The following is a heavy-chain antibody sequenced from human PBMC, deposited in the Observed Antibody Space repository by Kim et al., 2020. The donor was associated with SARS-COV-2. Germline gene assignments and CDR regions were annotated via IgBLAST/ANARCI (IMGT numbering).Heavy chain of an antibody. V-gene: IGHV3-7*04. CDR3: ARAVAGRIDAFDL. Sequence: YYVASMKGRFTISRDNAQNSLYLHVTGLRTDDTAMYYCARAVAGRIDAFDLWGQGTMVTVSS. J-gene: IGHJ3*01. D-gene: IGHD6-19*01.